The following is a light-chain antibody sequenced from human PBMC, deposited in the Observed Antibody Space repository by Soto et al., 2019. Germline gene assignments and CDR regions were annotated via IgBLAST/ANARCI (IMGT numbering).Light chain of an antibody. CDR2: DAS. Sequence: EIVLTQSPATLSLSPGERATLSCRASQSVSSYLAWYQQKPGQAPRLLIYDASNRATGIPARFSCSGSGTDFTLTISSLEPEDFVVYYCQQRSNWPLTFGGGTKVEVK. J-gene: IGKJ4*01. CDR3: QQRSNWPLT. CDR1: QSVSSY. V-gene: IGKV3-11*01.